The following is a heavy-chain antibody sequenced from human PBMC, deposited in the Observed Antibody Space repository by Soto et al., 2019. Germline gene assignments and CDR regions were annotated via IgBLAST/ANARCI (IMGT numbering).Heavy chain of an antibody. CDR3: ARVGRLITAAGLLDA. V-gene: IGHV4-59*01. J-gene: IGHJ5*02. Sequence: AETLSLTCTISNGSIFSYYCTWIRHPPGKGLEWIGHIYYSGSTNYNPSLKSRLTLSLGTSKNQFSLKLTSVTAADTAVYYCARVGRLITAAGLLDAWGQGALVTVSS. CDR1: NGSIFSYY. CDR2: IYYSGST. D-gene: IGHD6-13*01.